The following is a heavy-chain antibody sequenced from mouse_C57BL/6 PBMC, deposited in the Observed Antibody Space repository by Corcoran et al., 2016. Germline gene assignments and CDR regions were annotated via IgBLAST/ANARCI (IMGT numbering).Heavy chain of an antibody. V-gene: IGHV1-26*01. D-gene: IGHD2-5*01. J-gene: IGHJ2*01. CDR1: GYTFTDYY. CDR3: AKAYYSSFDY. CDR2: INPNNGGT. Sequence: EVQLQQSGPELVKPGASVKISCKASGYTFTDYYMNWVKQSHGKSLEWIGDINPNNGGTSYNQKFKGKATLTVDKSSSTAHMELRSLTSEDSAVYYCAKAYYSSFDYWGQGTTLTVSS.